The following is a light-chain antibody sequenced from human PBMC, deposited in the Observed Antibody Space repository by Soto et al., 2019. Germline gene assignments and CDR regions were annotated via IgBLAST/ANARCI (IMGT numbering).Light chain of an antibody. CDR3: QQTYSAPIT. CDR1: QIISSY. Sequence: IQITQSPSALSASIGDRVTITLPASQIISSYLNWYQQKPGKVPKLLIYASTNLQSGVPSRFSGRGAGTDFTFTISSLQPEDFATYYCQQTYSAPITFGQGTRLEI. V-gene: IGKV1-39*01. CDR2: AST. J-gene: IGKJ5*01.